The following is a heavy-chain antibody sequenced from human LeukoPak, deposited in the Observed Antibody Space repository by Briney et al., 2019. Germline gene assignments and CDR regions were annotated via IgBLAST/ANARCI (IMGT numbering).Heavy chain of an antibody. Sequence: SETLSLTCTVSGGSISSSSYYWGWIRQPSGKGLEWIGSIYYSGSTYYNPSLKSRVTISVDTSKNQFSLKLSSVTAADTAVYYCARRPYCSGGSCRPFDYWGQGTLVTVSS. CDR3: ARRPYCSGGSCRPFDY. V-gene: IGHV4-39*01. CDR1: GGSISSSSYY. D-gene: IGHD2-15*01. J-gene: IGHJ4*02. CDR2: IYYSGST.